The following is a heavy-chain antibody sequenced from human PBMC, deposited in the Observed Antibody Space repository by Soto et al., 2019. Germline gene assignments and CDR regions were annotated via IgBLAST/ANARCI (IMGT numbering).Heavy chain of an antibody. D-gene: IGHD3-22*01. Sequence: SEPLSLTCAVSGGSISSGGYSWSWIRQPPGKGLEWIGYIYHSGSTYYNPSLKSRVTIFVDTSKNQFSLKLTSVTAADTALYYCARDYFDSSDYTTNWFDPWGQGTLVTVSS. J-gene: IGHJ5*02. CDR3: ARDYFDSSDYTTNWFDP. CDR1: GGSISSGGYS. CDR2: IYHSGST. V-gene: IGHV4-30-2*01.